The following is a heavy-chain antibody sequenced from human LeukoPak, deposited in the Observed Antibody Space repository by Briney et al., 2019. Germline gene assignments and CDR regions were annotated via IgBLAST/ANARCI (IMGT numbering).Heavy chain of an antibody. CDR3: ARGFGDCSGCCVDY. V-gene: IGHV1-2*02. Sequence: ASVTVSCKASGYTFTGYYMHWERQAPGQGLERMGWINPNSGGTNYEQKYKGRVTMTRDTSITTAYMELSRLRSDDTAVYYCARGFGDCSGCCVDYWGQGTLVTVSS. J-gene: IGHJ4*02. CDR2: INPNSGGT. D-gene: IGHD3-10*02. CDR1: GYTFTGYY.